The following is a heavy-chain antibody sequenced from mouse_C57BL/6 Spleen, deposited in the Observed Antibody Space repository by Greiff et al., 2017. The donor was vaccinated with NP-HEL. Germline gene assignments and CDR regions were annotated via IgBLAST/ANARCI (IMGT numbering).Heavy chain of an antibody. CDR3: ARDYSNWEFDY. J-gene: IGHJ2*01. CDR1: GYTFTSYD. V-gene: IGHV1-85*01. CDR2: IYPRDGST. D-gene: IGHD2-5*01. Sequence: QVQLKESGPELVKPGASVKLSCKASGYTFTSYDINWVKQRPGQGLEWIGWIYPRDGSTKYNEKFKGKATLTVDTSSSTAYMELHSLTSEDSAVYFCARDYSNWEFDYWGQGTTLTVSS.